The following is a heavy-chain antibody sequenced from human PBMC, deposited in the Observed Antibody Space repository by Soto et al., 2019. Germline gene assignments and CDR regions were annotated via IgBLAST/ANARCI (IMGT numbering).Heavy chain of an antibody. Sequence: QVQLVESGGGVVQPGRSLRLSCAASGFTFSSYGMHGVRQAPGKGLEWVAVISYDGSNKYYADSVKGRFTISRDNSKNTLYLQMNSLRAEDTAVYYCAKTHPDTEFDYWGQGTLVTVSS. CDR3: AKTHPDTEFDY. V-gene: IGHV3-30*18. CDR2: ISYDGSNK. J-gene: IGHJ4*02. CDR1: GFTFSSYG.